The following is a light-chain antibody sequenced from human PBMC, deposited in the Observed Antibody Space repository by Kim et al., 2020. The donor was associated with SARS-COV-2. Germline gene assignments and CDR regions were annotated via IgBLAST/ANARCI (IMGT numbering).Light chain of an antibody. CDR2: EKN. CDR3: HSRLSFAKEYV. CDR1: SLRNSY. J-gene: IGLJ1*01. Sequence: SSELTQDPAVSVALGQTVKITCQGDSLRNSYASWYQQKPGQAPQLVVYEKNDRPAGIPDRFSGSSSGNTASLTITGAQAEDEADYYCHSRLSFAKEYVFGPGTKVTVL. V-gene: IGLV3-19*01.